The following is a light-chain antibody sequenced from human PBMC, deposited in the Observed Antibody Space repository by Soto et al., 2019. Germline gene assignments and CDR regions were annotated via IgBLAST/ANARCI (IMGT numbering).Light chain of an antibody. Sequence: SYELTQTPSVSVSPGPTASITCSGDTLGPKYASWYQQKPGQSPILIIYNDKKRPSGIPERFSGSHSGTTATLTISGTQAMDEADYCCQTWDSITRVFGTGTKVTVL. CDR1: TLGPKY. V-gene: IGLV3-1*01. CDR2: NDK. CDR3: QTWDSITRV. J-gene: IGLJ1*01.